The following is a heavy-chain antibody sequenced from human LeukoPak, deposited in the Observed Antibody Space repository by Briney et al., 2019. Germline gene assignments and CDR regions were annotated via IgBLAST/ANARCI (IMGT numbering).Heavy chain of an antibody. V-gene: IGHV3-53*01. CDR1: SPTVITND. CDR3: AKGVEPLAANTLAY. CDR2: LYSDSNT. Sequence: GRSQTLSCAPSSPTVITNDVTWARHAPGEWLECVSVLYSDSNTKDAVYVQGRFTIAKDNSKHYLYLEMISPRPDDTAVYYCAKGVEPLAANTLAYWGQGTLVTVSS. D-gene: IGHD1-14*01. J-gene: IGHJ4*02.